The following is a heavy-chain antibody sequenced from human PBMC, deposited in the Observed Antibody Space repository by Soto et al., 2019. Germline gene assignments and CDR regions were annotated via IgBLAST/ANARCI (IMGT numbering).Heavy chain of an antibody. V-gene: IGHV1-8*01. CDR2: KNPGSGDT. CDR3: ARMATFASFNWFDP. CDR1: GYIFTNND. Sequence: ASVQVSCKASGYIFTNNDVSWVRQATGRGLERMGWKNPGSGDTGKEQKFQGRGTMNRDIYIATAYMELSSLRSDDTAIHYCARMATFASFNWFDPWGQGTLVTVSS. J-gene: IGHJ5*02. D-gene: IGHD3-16*01.